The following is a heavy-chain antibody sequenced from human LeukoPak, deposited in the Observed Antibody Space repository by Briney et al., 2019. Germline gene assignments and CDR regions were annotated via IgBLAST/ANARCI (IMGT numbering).Heavy chain of an antibody. J-gene: IGHJ5*02. CDR1: GFTFDDYG. Sequence: GSLRLSCAASGFTFDDYGMSWVRQPPGKGLEWIGEINHSGSTNYNPSLKSRVTISVDTSKNQFSLKLSSVTAADTAVYYCARKAPTVATSPYNWFDPWGQGTLVTVSS. CDR2: INHSGST. V-gene: IGHV4-34*01. CDR3: ARKAPTVATSPYNWFDP. D-gene: IGHD5-12*01.